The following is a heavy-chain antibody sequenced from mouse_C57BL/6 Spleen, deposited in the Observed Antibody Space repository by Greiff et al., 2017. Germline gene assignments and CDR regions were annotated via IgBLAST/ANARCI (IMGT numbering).Heavy chain of an antibody. CDR2: ISYDGSN. J-gene: IGHJ2*01. Sequence: VQLKESGPGLVKPSPSLSLTCPVTGYSITSGYYWNWIRQFPGNKLEWMGYISYDGSNNYNPSLKNRISITRDTSKNQFFLKLNSVTTEDTATYYCAREGNYFDYWGQGTTLTVSS. CDR3: AREGNYFDY. V-gene: IGHV3-6*01. CDR1: GYSITSGYY.